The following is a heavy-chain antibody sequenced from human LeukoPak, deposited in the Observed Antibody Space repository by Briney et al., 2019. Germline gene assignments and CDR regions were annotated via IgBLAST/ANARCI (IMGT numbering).Heavy chain of an antibody. D-gene: IGHD3-3*01. V-gene: IGHV3-23*01. CDR2: ISGSGGST. J-gene: IGHJ4*02. CDR1: GFTFSSYA. Sequence: TGGSLRLSCAASGFTFSSYAMSWVRQAPGEGLEWVSAISGSGGSTYYADSVKGRFTISRDNSKNTLYLQMNSLRAEDTAVYYCAKDLSYYDFWSGYLYWGQGTLVTVSS. CDR3: AKDLSYYDFWSGYLY.